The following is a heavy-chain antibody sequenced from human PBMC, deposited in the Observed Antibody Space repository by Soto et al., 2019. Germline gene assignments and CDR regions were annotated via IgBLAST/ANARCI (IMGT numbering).Heavy chain of an antibody. Sequence: QVQLVESGGGVVQPGRSLRLSCAASGFTFSSYGMHWVRQAPGKGLEWVAVIWYDGSNKYYADSVKGRFTISRDNAKNKLYLQMHSLRAEDMAVYYWARSYCSSTSCPLPEYYYYGMDVWGQGTTVTVSS. J-gene: IGHJ6*02. V-gene: IGHV3-33*01. CDR3: ARSYCSSTSCPLPEYYYYGMDV. D-gene: IGHD2-2*01. CDR2: IWYDGSNK. CDR1: GFTFSSYG.